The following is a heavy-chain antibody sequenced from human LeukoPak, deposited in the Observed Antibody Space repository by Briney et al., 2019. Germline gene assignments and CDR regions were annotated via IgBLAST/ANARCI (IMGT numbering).Heavy chain of an antibody. CDR3: ARQVPPYYYDSSGYSHDAFDI. CDR2: IYPGDSDT. D-gene: IGHD3-22*01. V-gene: IGHV5-51*01. Sequence: GESLKISCKGSGYSFTSYWIGWVRQMPGKGLEWMGIIYPGDSDTRYSPSFQGQVTISADKSISTAYLQWSSLRASDTAMHYCARQVPPYYYDSSGYSHDAFDIWGQGTMVTVSS. J-gene: IGHJ3*02. CDR1: GYSFTSYW.